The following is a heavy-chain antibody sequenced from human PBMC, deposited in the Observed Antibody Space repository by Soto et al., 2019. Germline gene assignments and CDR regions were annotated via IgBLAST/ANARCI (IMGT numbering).Heavy chain of an antibody. CDR3: ARVQNLGDYYYPMDV. J-gene: IGHJ6*02. Sequence: SETLSLTCTVSYGSISNHYWTWIRQPPGKGLEWIGYVFYSGSTNYNPSLKSRVSISLDTSNNQFSLRLSSVTTADTAVYYCARVQNLGDYYYPMDVWGQGTTVTVS. V-gene: IGHV4-59*11. D-gene: IGHD3-3*01. CDR2: VFYSGST. CDR1: YGSISNHY.